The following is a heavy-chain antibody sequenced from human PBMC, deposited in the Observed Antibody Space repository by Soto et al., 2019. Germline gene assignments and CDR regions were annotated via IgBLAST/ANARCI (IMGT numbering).Heavy chain of an antibody. V-gene: IGHV4-4*02. D-gene: IGHD3-9*01. CDR1: GDSISSSNW. CDR3: ARDDILAGFDY. J-gene: IGHJ4*02. CDR2: IYHSGST. Sequence: SETLSLTCAVSGDSISSSNWWSWVRQPPGKGLEWIGEIYHSGSTNYNPSLKSRVTISVDKSKNQFSLRLSSVTAADTAVYYCARDDILAGFDYWGQGTQVPVSS.